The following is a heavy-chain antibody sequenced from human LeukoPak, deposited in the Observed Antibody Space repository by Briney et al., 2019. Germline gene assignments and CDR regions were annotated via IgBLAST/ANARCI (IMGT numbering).Heavy chain of an antibody. CDR1: GFSFTNYA. CDR3: ARDVGWNSNYDPSYFDY. CDR2: MSYDGWSD. J-gene: IGHJ4*02. D-gene: IGHD4-11*01. Sequence: GRSLRLSCAASGFSFTNYAMHWVRQAPGKGLEWEAVMSYDGWSDYNADSVKGRFTISRDNSKNTVYLQMNSLRGEDTAVYYCARDVGWNSNYDPSYFDYWGQGTLVFVSS. V-gene: IGHV3-30*01.